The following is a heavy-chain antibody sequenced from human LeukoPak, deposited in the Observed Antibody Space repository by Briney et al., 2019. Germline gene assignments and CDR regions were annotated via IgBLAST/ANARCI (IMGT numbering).Heavy chain of an antibody. Sequence: GGSLRLSCAVSGFTFRDDAVTWVRQAPGKGLEWVSLISSSGNNAYYADSVKGRFTISRDNSKNTLSLQMNSLRVEDTAIYYCAKDIQLSTWGLGTMVTVSS. CDR2: ISSSGNNA. CDR1: GFTFRDDA. D-gene: IGHD5-24*01. V-gene: IGHV3-23*01. CDR3: AKDIQLST. J-gene: IGHJ3*01.